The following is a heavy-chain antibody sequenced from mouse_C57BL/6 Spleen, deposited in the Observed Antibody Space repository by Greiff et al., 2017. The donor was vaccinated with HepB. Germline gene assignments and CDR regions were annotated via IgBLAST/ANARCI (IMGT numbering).Heavy chain of an antibody. CDR1: GYTFTSYW. J-gene: IGHJ3*01. CDR3: ASPPYYGSSYGFAY. D-gene: IGHD1-1*01. CDR2: IDPSDSYT. Sequence: VQLKQPGAELVKPGASVKLSCKASGYTFTSYWMQWVKQRPGQGLEWIGEIDPSDSYTNYNQKFKGKATLTVDTSSSTAYMQLSSLTSEDSAVYYCASPPYYGSSYGFAYWGQGTLVTVSA. V-gene: IGHV1-50*01.